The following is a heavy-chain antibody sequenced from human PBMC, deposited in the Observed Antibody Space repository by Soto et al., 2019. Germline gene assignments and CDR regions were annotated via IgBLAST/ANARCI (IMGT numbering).Heavy chain of an antibody. J-gene: IGHJ4*02. Sequence: QVQLQESGPGLVKPSETLSLTCTVSGGSITSYYWSWIRQPAGKGLEWIGRIYTSGSTIYNPSLKSRVTMSIATSKKQFSLTLSTVTAADTAVYYCARDCPDDSSGCSDYWGQGTLVTVSS. CDR3: ARDCPDDSSGCSDY. CDR1: GGSITSYY. V-gene: IGHV4-4*07. D-gene: IGHD3-22*01. CDR2: IYTSGST.